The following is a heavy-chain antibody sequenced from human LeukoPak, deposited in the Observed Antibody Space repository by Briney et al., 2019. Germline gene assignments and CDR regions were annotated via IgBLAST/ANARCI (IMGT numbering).Heavy chain of an antibody. CDR2: IWYNGGRT. J-gene: IGHJ3*02. CDR3: AGVFLAVEAFDI. Sequence: PGGSLRLSWVASGFTFSNYGMYWVRQAPGKGLEWVAYIWYNGGRTYYTDSAKGRFTISRDNSKNTLYLEMNSLRAGDTAVYYCAGVFLAVEAFDIWGQGTMVTVSS. D-gene: IGHD6-19*01. CDR1: GFTFSNYG. V-gene: IGHV3-33*07.